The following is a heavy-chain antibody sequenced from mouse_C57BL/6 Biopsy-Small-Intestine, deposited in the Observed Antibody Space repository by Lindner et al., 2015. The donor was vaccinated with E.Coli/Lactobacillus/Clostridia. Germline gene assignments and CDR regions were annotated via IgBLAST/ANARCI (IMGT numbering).Heavy chain of an antibody. CDR1: GYTFTTYT. J-gene: IGHJ4*01. D-gene: IGHD6-1*01. V-gene: IGHV9-3*02. CDR2: INTKTGNP. CDR3: ARGGGSFSHFDN. Sequence: VKVSCKASGYTFTTYTMNWVRQAPGQGLEWMGWINTKTGNPTYAQDFTGRFVFSFDTSLTTAYLQISGLKADDTAVYFCARGGGSFSHFDNWGQGTLVTVSS.